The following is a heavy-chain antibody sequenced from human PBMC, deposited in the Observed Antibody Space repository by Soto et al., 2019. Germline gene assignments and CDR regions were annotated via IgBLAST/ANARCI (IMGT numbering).Heavy chain of an antibody. CDR3: ARADYEILTGSYAMDV. CDR1: DDFISSYY. J-gene: IGHJ6*02. CDR2: VSANGAT. V-gene: IGHV4-4*07. D-gene: IGHD3-9*01. Sequence: SETLSLTCTVSDDFISSYYWNWIRQPAGKGLEWIGRVSANGATNYNPSLESRVTMSVDTSKNQFSLKLTSVTAADTAVYFCARADYEILTGSYAMDVWGQGTTVTVSS.